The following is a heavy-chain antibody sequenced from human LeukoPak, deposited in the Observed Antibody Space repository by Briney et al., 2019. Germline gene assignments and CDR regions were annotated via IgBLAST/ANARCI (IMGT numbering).Heavy chain of an antibody. CDR1: GGSISSYY. V-gene: IGHV4-59*08. D-gene: IGHD6-6*01. J-gene: IGHJ5*02. CDR3: ARGNSSSSDWFDP. Sequence: ASETLSLTCTVSGGSISSYYWSWIRQPPGKGLEWIGSIYHSGSTYYNPSLKSRVTISVDTSKNQFSLKLSSVTAADTAVYYCARGNSSSSDWFDPWGQGTLVTVSS. CDR2: IYHSGST.